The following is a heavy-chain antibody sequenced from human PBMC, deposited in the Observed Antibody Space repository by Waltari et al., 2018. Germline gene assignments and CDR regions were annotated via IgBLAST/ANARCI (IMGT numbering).Heavy chain of an antibody. D-gene: IGHD3-10*01. CDR2: IKSRSDGGTG. CDR1: GFNINEPW. Sequence: VQLVESGGGSVKPGGSLRLSCPASGFNINEPWMSWVRQAAGKGLEGVGHIKSRSDGGTGEYAAPVKGRFAISRDDSKNTVWLQMDSLKTEDTAVYYCATNHLVRGSHWSYGMDVWGQGTTVTVSS. J-gene: IGHJ6*02. V-gene: IGHV3-15*01. CDR3: ATNHLVRGSHWSYGMDV.